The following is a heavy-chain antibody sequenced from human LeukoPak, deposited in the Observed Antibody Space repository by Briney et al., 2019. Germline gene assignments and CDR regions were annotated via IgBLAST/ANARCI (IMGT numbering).Heavy chain of an antibody. V-gene: IGHV1-69*13. CDR3: ARVGSYQLPHLDY. CDR1: GGTFSSYA. Sequence: ASVKVSCKASGGTFSSYAISWVRQAPGQGLEWMGGIIPIFGTANYAQKFQGRVTITADESTSTAYMELSSLRSEDTAVYYCARVGSYQLPHLDYWGQGTLVTVSS. D-gene: IGHD2-2*01. CDR2: IIPIFGTA. J-gene: IGHJ4*02.